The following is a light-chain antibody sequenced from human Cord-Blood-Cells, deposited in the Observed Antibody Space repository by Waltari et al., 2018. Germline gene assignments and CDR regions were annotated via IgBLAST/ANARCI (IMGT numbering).Light chain of an antibody. V-gene: IGKV1-39*01. CDR3: QQSYSTPRT. CDR1: QRISSY. CDR2: AAS. J-gene: IGKJ4*01. Sequence: DIQMTQSPSSLSASVGARVTITCRASQRISSYLNWYQQKPGKAPMLMIYAASSLQSGVPSRFSGSGSGTDFTLTISSLQPEDFATYSCQQSYSTPRTFGGGTKVEIK.